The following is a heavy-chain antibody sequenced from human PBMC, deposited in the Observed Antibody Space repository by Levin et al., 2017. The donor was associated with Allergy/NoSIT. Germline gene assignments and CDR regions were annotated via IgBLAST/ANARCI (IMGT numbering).Heavy chain of an antibody. J-gene: IGHJ3*02. CDR3: AREAANYDYIWGSHYAFDS. Sequence: GESLKISCAASGFTFSSYAMHWVRQAPGKGLEWVAVISYDGSNKYYADSVKGRFTISRDNSKNTLYLQMNSLRAEDTAVFYCAREAANYDYIWGSHYAFDSWGQGTMVTVSS. CDR1: GFTFSSYA. D-gene: IGHD3-16*01. V-gene: IGHV3-30-3*01. CDR2: ISYDGSNK.